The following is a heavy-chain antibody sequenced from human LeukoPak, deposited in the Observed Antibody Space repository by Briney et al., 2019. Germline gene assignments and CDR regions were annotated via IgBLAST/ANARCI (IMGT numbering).Heavy chain of an antibody. Sequence: SETLSLTCSVSGGPISSSSYYWGWIRQPPGKGLEWIGYIYYSGSTYYNPSLKSRVTISVDTSKNQFSLKLSPVTAADTAVYYCARGHRGIAAAGTRRRGAFDIWGQGTMVTVSS. D-gene: IGHD6-13*01. CDR1: GGPISSSSYY. CDR2: IYYSGST. V-gene: IGHV4-39*07. CDR3: ARGHRGIAAAGTRRRGAFDI. J-gene: IGHJ3*02.